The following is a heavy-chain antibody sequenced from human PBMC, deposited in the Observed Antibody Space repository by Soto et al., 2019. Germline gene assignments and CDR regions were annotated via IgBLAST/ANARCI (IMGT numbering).Heavy chain of an antibody. J-gene: IGHJ3*02. CDR3: AKVTYSGSRAFDI. D-gene: IGHD1-26*01. V-gene: IGHV3-30*18. CDR2: ISYDGSNK. Sequence: XXSLRLDCAASGFSLSSYGVNWVPQAPGKGLEWVAVISYDGSNKHYADSVKGRFTISRDNSKNTLYLQMNSLTAEDTAVYYCAKVTYSGSRAFDIWGQGTMVTVSS. CDR1: GFSLSSYG.